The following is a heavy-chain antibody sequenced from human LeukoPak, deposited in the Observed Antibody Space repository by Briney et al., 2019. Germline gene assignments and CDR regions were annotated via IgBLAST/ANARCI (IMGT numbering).Heavy chain of an antibody. CDR1: GFTFSSYA. CDR2: IRGSGGST. CDR3: AKRGYNWNDVVDF. J-gene: IGHJ4*02. Sequence: GGPLRLSCAASGFTFSSYAMGWVRQAPGKGLEWVSGIRGSGGSTYYADSVKGRFTISRDNSKNTLYLQMNSLRAEDTAVYYCAKRGYNWNDVVDFWGQGTLVTVSS. V-gene: IGHV3-23*01. D-gene: IGHD1-1*01.